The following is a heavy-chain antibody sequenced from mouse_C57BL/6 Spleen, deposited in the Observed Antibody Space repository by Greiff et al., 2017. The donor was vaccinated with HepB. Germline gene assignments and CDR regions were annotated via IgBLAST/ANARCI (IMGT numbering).Heavy chain of an antibody. CDR1: GYSITSGYY. Sequence: DVKVEESGPGLVKPSQSLSLTCSVTGYSITSGYYWHWIRQFPGNNLAWMGYISYDGSNNYNPSLKNRISITRDTSKNQFFLTLNSVTTEDTATYYCARDGPFADWGKGTLVTVSA. CDR3: ARDGPFAD. J-gene: IGHJ3*01. V-gene: IGHV3-6*01. CDR2: ISYDGSN.